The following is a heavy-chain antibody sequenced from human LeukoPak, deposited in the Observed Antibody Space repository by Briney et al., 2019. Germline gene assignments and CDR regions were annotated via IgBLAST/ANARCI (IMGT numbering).Heavy chain of an antibody. Sequence: SGTLSLTCAVYGGSFSGYYWSWIRQPPGKGLEWIGEINHSGSTNYNPSLKSRVTISVDTSKNQFSLKLSSVTAADTAVYYCARARGYYYDSSGSDYWGQGTLVTVSS. J-gene: IGHJ4*02. CDR2: INHSGST. CDR1: GGSFSGYY. D-gene: IGHD3-22*01. V-gene: IGHV4-34*01. CDR3: ARARGYYYDSSGSDY.